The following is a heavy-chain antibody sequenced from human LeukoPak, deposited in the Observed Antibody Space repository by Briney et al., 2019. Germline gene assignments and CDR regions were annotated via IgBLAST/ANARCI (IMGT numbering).Heavy chain of an antibody. V-gene: IGHV1-46*01. J-gene: IGHJ4*02. D-gene: IGHD5/OR15-5a*01. CDR1: GYTFTRYY. Sequence: GASVKVSCKASGYTFTRYYIHWVRQAPGQGLEWMGVVYTSGGGTVYAQKFQGRVTMTRDTSTTTAYMELSSLRSEDTAVYYCARIEGSASTMGDWGQGTLVTVSS. CDR3: ARIEGSASTMGD. CDR2: VYTSGGGT.